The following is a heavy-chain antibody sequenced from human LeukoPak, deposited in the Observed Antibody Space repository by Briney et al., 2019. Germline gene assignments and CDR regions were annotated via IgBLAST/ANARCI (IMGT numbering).Heavy chain of an antibody. J-gene: IGHJ4*02. D-gene: IGHD5-18*01. CDR3: TRQDTAMDDFADY. CDR1: GFTFSGSA. CDR2: IRSKANSYAT. Sequence: GGSLRLSFAASGFTFSGSAMHWVRQASGKGLEWVGRIRSKANSYATAYAASVKGRFTISRDDSKNTAYLQMNSLKTEDTAVYYCTRQDTAMDDFADYWGQGTLVTVSS. V-gene: IGHV3-73*01.